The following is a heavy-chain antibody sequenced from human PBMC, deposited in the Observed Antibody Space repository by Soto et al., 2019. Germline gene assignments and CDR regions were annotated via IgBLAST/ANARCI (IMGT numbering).Heavy chain of an antibody. CDR3: ARGDYSSGWYYFHD. CDR2: IYYSGSS. Sequence: SETLSLTCTVSGGSISSYCWSCIRQPPGKGLEWIGYIYYSGSSNYNPSLKSRVTISVDTSKNRFSLKLSSVTAADTAVYYCARGDYSSGWYYFHDWGKGTLVTVSS. V-gene: IGHV4-59*01. J-gene: IGHJ4*02. CDR1: GGSISSYC. D-gene: IGHD6-19*01.